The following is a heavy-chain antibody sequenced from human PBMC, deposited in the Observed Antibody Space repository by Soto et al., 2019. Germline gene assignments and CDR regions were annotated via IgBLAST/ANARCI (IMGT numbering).Heavy chain of an antibody. V-gene: IGHV1-46*01. Sequence: GASVKVSCKASGYTFTTYDMHWVRQAPGQGLEWMGIINPSGGSTSYAQKFQGRVTMTRDTSTSTVYMELSSLRSEDTAVYYCARDYYDSSGTPWNWFDPWGQGTLVTVSS. CDR3: ARDYYDSSGTPWNWFDP. J-gene: IGHJ5*02. CDR1: GYTFTTYD. CDR2: INPSGGST. D-gene: IGHD3-22*01.